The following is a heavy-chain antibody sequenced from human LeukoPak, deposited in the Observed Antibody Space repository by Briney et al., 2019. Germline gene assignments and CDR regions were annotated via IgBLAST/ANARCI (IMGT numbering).Heavy chain of an antibody. V-gene: IGHV3-30-3*01. Sequence: GRSLRLSCAASGFTFSSYAMHWVRQAPGKGLEWVAVISYDGSNKYYADSVKGRFTISRDNSKNTLYLQMNSLRAEDTAVYYCARVGDGYNHPWGQGTLVTVSS. D-gene: IGHD5-24*01. CDR2: ISYDGSNK. CDR1: GFTFSSYA. J-gene: IGHJ5*02. CDR3: ARVGDGYNHP.